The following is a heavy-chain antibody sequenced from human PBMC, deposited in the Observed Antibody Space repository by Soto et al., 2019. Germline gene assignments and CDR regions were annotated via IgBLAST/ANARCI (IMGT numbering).Heavy chain of an antibody. Sequence: QVQLVQSVPEVKKPGASVKVSCKASGYTFTTYYIHCVRPAPGEGLEGMGFINPSVGSTSYSRKFQGRVTMTGDTATSTVYVELSSLGSEDTAVYYCVRNKASGLDIWGQGTMVTVAS. CDR2: INPSVGST. J-gene: IGHJ3*02. V-gene: IGHV1-46*01. CDR3: VRNKASGLDI. D-gene: IGHD6-25*01. CDR1: GYTFTTYY.